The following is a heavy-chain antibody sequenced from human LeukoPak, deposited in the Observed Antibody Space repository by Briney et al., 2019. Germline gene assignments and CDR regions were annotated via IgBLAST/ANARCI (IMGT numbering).Heavy chain of an antibody. CDR3: ARPNHSSSSLDY. D-gene: IGHD6-6*01. CDR2: IYYSGST. Sequence: TSETLSLTCTVSGGSISSSTYYWGWIRQPPGKGLEWIGSIYYSGSTYYNPSLKRRVTISVDTSKNHFSLKLSSVTAADTAVYYCARPNHSSSSLDYWGQGTLVTVSS. V-gene: IGHV4-39*02. CDR1: GGSISSSTYY. J-gene: IGHJ4*02.